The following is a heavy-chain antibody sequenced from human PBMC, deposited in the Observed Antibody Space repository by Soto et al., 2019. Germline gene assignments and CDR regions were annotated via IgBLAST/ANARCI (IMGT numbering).Heavy chain of an antibody. CDR1: GYTFTSYD. CDR3: AVNPYYYDSGALPDY. D-gene: IGHD3-22*01. CDR2: MNPNSGNT. J-gene: IGHJ4*02. V-gene: IGHV1-8*01. Sequence: QVQLVQSGAEVKKPGASVKVSCKASGYTFTSYDINWVRQATGQGLEWMGWMNPNSGNTGYAQKFQGRFTMTRNTPISTAYMELSSLRYEDTAVYYCAVNPYYYDSGALPDYWGQGTLVTVSS.